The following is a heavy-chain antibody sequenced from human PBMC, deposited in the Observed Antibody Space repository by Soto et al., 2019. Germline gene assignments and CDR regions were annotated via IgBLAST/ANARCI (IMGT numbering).Heavy chain of an antibody. CDR3: AQLGSLTAYYNAIDV. D-gene: IGHD2-21*02. CDR1: GFSLSSTGVG. V-gene: IGHV2-5*01. Sequence: SGPTVVNPTQTLTLTCTFSGFSLSSTGVGVGWIRQPPGKALEWLALIYWNDDKRYSPSLKSRLTITKDTSKNQVVLPMTIMGHLKQTTYSSAQLGSLTAYYNAIDVCGKRNTVTVSS. J-gene: IGHJ6*01. CDR2: IYWNDDK.